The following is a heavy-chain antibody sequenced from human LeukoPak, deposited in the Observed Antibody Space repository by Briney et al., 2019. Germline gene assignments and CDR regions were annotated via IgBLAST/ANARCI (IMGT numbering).Heavy chain of an antibody. CDR3: ARAPGGGIRDWFDP. J-gene: IGHJ5*02. V-gene: IGHV5-51*01. CDR2: IYPGDSDT. Sequence: GESLKISCKGSGYSFSTYWIGWVRQMPGKGLEWMGIIYPGDSDTRYSPSCQGQVTLSADKTTSTAYLQWSSLKASDTAMYYCARAPGGGIRDWFDPWGQGTLVTVSS. CDR1: GYSFSTYW. D-gene: IGHD2-15*01.